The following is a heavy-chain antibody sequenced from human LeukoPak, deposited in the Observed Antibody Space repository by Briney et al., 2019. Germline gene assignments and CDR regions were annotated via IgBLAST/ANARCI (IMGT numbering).Heavy chain of an antibody. CDR3: ASLDYFDSSDYGDY. CDR1: GFTFNNYA. Sequence: SGGSLRLSCAASGFTFNNYAMSWVRQAPGKGLECVSAISGSGGATYYPDSVKGRFTISRDNSKNTLYLQMNSLRAEDTALYYCASLDYFDSSDYGDYWGQGTLVTVSS. D-gene: IGHD3-22*01. CDR2: ISGSGGAT. V-gene: IGHV3-23*01. J-gene: IGHJ4*02.